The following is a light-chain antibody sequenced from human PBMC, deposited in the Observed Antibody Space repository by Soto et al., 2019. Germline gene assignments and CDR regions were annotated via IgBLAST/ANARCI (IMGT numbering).Light chain of an antibody. V-gene: IGKV1-27*01. CDR3: QIHNCGAST. CDR2: VAT. CDR1: HAISHD. Sequence: QMTQSRSSLSSSVGGRVTITCRAGHAISHDVAWYQQKPGTPPNLLIRVATTLQQWVPCRYSGSGYGTDFTLTTNHRQVEDVATYYFQIHNCGASTLRCGTQVDIK. J-gene: IGKJ4*01.